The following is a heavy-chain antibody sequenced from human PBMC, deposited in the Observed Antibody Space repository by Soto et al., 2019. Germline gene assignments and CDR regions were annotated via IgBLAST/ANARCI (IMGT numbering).Heavy chain of an antibody. D-gene: IGHD2-15*01. CDR1: GFTFSSYG. Sequence: QVQLVESGGGVVQPRRSLRLSCAASGFTFSSYGMHWVRQAPGKGLEWVAVISYDGSNKYYADSVKGRFTISRDNSKNTLYLQMNSLRAEDTAVYYCAKDRYYCSGGSCYSYYYYYYMDVWGKGTTVTVSS. CDR2: ISYDGSNK. J-gene: IGHJ6*03. CDR3: AKDRYYCSGGSCYSYYYYYYMDV. V-gene: IGHV3-30*18.